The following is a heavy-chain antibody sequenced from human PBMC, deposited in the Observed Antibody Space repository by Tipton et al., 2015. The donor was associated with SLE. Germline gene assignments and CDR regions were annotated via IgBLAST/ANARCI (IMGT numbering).Heavy chain of an antibody. Sequence: LRLSCTVSGGSISSHYWSWIRQPPGKGLEWIGYIYYSGSTNYNPSLKSRVTISVDTSKNQFSLKLSSVTAADTAVYYCARHGIGASGLGGYWGQGTLVTVSS. CDR3: ARHGIGASGLGGY. D-gene: IGHD3-16*01. CDR2: IYYSGST. CDR1: GGSISSHY. V-gene: IGHV4-59*08. J-gene: IGHJ4*02.